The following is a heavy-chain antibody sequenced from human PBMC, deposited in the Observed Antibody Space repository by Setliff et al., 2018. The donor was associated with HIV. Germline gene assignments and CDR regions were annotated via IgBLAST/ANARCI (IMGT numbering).Heavy chain of an antibody. CDR1: GYTFSTNA. V-gene: IGHV1-3*01. CDR3: ARERPNSLYFDF. Sequence: ASVKVSCKAFGYTFSTNAIHWVRQAPGQRLEWMGYINAGDDNTRYSEKFQGRVTITRDTSANTAYMELSSLRSDDTAVYYCARERPNSLYFDFWGQGTRVTVSS. D-gene: IGHD7-27*01. CDR2: INAGDDNT. J-gene: IGHJ4*02.